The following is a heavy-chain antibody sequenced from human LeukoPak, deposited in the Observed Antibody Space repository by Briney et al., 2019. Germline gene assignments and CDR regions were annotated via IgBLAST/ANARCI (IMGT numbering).Heavy chain of an antibody. CDR2: ISGSGDST. D-gene: IGHD6-19*01. J-gene: IGHJ3*02. Sequence: PGGSLRLSCAASGFTFSSYAMNWLRQAPGKGLEWVSLISGSGDSTDYADSVKGRFTISRDNSKNTLYLQINSLRADDTAVYYCAKRAVAGTGRGFDIWGQGTLVTVSS. CDR3: AKRAVAGTGRGFDI. CDR1: GFTFSSYA. V-gene: IGHV3-23*01.